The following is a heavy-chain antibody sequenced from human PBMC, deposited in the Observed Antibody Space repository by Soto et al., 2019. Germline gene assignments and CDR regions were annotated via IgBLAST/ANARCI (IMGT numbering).Heavy chain of an antibody. D-gene: IGHD3-9*01. CDR1: GASIQYGGFF. V-gene: IGHV4-61*08. CDR3: VRFWPPTYSDALTDYTDAFDY. J-gene: IGHJ4*02. Sequence: SETLSLTCSVSGASIQYGGFFWSWIRQSPGKGLEWIGYIYYSGSTNYNPSLKSRVTISVDTSKNQFSLKLSSVTAADTAVYYCVRFWPPTYSDALTDYTDAFDYWGQGTLVTVSS. CDR2: IYYSGST.